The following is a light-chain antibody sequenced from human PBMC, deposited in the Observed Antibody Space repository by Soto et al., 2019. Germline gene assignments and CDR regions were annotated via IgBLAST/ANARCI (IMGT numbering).Light chain of an antibody. J-gene: IGKJ1*01. Sequence: DIKVTQSPSTLAASVGDRVTFTCRASQSVSIWLAWYQQKPGKAPKLLISGASTLESGVPSRFSGSGSGTESTLTISSLQPDDFATYYCQQYKNYLTFGQGTKVDIK. CDR1: QSVSIW. V-gene: IGKV1-5*01. CDR3: QQYKNYLT. CDR2: GAS.